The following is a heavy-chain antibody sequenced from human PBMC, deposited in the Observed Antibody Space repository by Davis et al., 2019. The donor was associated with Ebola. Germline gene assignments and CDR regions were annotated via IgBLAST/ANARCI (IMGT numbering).Heavy chain of an antibody. CDR2: ITSHSDYI. Sequence: GGSLRLSCAASEFPFTTYSMNWVRQAPGKGLEWVSSITSHSDYIYYADSVKGRFTISRDNSKNTLYMQMHSLRAEDTAVYYCARGSVVVAANDFFDYWGQGTLVTVSS. J-gene: IGHJ4*02. D-gene: IGHD2-15*01. CDR1: EFPFTTYS. CDR3: ARGSVVVAANDFFDY. V-gene: IGHV3-21*04.